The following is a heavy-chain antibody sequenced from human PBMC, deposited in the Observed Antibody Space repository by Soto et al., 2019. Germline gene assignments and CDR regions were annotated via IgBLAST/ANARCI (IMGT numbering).Heavy chain of an antibody. J-gene: IGHJ4*02. CDR1: GDSVSSNNAA. V-gene: IGHV6-1*01. Sequence: QVQLQQSGPGLVKPSQNLSLTCVISGDSVSSNNAAWNWLRQSPSRGLEWLGRTYYKSRWYSESGVFVKSRIIVKPHTAMCRFSLQLISVTPEDTAVYYCARTLGYYDCWGQGTLVTVSS. CDR2: TYYKSRWYS. CDR3: ARTLGYYDC. D-gene: IGHD3-16*01.